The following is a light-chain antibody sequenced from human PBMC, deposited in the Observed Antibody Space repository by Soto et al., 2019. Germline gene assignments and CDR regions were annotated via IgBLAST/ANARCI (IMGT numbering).Light chain of an antibody. CDR2: KVS. J-gene: IGKJ2*01. V-gene: IGKV2-30*02. Sequence: DVVMTQSPLSLPVTLGQPASISCRSSQRLVHSDGNTYVSWFQQRPGQPPRRLIFKVSQLDYGVPDIFSGSASGPDVSPKISRVEAEDAGHDYCMQNTNWPPTVGQVKKLE. CDR3: MQNTNWPPT. CDR1: QRLVHSDGNTY.